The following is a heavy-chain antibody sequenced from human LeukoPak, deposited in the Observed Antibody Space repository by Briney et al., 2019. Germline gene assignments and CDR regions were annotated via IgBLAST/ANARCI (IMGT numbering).Heavy chain of an antibody. V-gene: IGHV3-9*01. CDR3: VKDIHPRGDYYYYGMDV. Sequence: GGSLRLSCAASGFTFDDYAMHWVRQAPGKGLEWVSGISWNSGSIGYADSVKGRFTISRDNAKNSLYLQMNSLRAEDTALYYCVKDIHPRGDYYYYGMDVWGQGTTVTVSS. CDR1: GFTFDDYA. D-gene: IGHD3-10*01. CDR2: ISWNSGSI. J-gene: IGHJ6*02.